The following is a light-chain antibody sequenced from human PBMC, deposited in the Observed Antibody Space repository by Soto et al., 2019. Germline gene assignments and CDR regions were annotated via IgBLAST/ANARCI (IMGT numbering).Light chain of an antibody. Sequence: EVALTQSPATLSLPPGERAALSGLASQSISSYLAWYQQKPGQAPRLLIYDASSRATGIPARFSGSGSGTDFTLTISSLEPEDFAVYYCQQLTDWPPQWTFGQGTKVDIK. J-gene: IGKJ1*01. V-gene: IGKV3-11*01. CDR3: QQLTDWPPQWT. CDR1: QSISSY. CDR2: DAS.